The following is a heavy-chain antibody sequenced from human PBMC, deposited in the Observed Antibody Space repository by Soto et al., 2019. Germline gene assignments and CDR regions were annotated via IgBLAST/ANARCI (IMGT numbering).Heavy chain of an antibody. Sequence: VQMVQSGAEVRRPGASVKISCKASGYSFTNYYIHWVRQAPGQGLEWMGTVNPSDGNTVYAQSFQGRVTMTRDTSANTVYMALAGLRSEDAAVYFCARDRLDSRSGYDAFDIWGQGTMVNVSS. CDR3: ARDRLDSRSGYDAFDI. CDR2: VNPSDGNT. D-gene: IGHD3-3*01. CDR1: GYSFTNYY. J-gene: IGHJ3*02. V-gene: IGHV1-46*01.